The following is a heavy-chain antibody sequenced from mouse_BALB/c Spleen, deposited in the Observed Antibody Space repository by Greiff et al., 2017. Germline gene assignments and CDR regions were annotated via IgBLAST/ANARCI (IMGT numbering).Heavy chain of an antibody. Sequence: QVQLQQSGAELVKPGASVKLSCKASGYTFTSYYMYWVKQRPGQGLEWIGEINPSNGGTNFNEKFKSKATLTVDKSSSTAYMQLSSLTSEDSAVYYCTRRTYYGNYPYAMDYWGQGTSVTVSS. D-gene: IGHD2-10*01. CDR2: INPSNGGT. J-gene: IGHJ4*01. V-gene: IGHV1S81*02. CDR3: TRRTYYGNYPYAMDY. CDR1: GYTFTSYY.